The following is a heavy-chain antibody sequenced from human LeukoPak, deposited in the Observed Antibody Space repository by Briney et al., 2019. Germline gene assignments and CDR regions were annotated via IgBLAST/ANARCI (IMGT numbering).Heavy chain of an antibody. CDR2: INPNSGGT. V-gene: IGHV1-2*02. J-gene: IGHJ4*02. Sequence: ASVKVSCKASGYTFTGYYMHRVRQAPGQGLEWMGWINPNSGGTNYAQKFQGRVTMTRDTSISTAYMELSRLRSDDTAVYYCARGSGGAVAGIDYWGQGTLVTVSS. CDR3: ARGSGGAVAGIDY. D-gene: IGHD6-19*01. CDR1: GYTFTGYY.